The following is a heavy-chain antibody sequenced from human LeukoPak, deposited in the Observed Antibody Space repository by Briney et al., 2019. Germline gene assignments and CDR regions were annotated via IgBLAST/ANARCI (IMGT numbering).Heavy chain of an antibody. Sequence: SETLSLTCAVSGGSIGSGGYSWSWIRQPPGKGLEWIGYIYHSGSTYYNPSLKSRVTISVDRSKNQFSLRLSSVTAADTAVYYCARASTVTRTIYFDYWGQGTLVTVSS. J-gene: IGHJ4*02. CDR1: GGSIGSGGYS. CDR2: IYHSGST. V-gene: IGHV4-30-2*01. D-gene: IGHD4-17*01. CDR3: ARASTVTRTIYFDY.